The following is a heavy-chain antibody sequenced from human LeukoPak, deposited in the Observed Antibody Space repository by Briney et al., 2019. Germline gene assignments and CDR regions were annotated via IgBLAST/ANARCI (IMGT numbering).Heavy chain of an antibody. CDR1: GFTFSSYE. CDR2: ISSSSSYI. J-gene: IGHJ4*02. D-gene: IGHD1-1*01. CDR3: ARDGWNRGFDY. Sequence: GGSLRLSCAASGFTFSSYEMNWVRQAPGKGLEWVSYISSSSSYIYYADSVKGRFTISRDNAKNSLYLQMNSLRAEDTAVYYCARDGWNRGFDYWGQGTLVTVSS. V-gene: IGHV3-21*05.